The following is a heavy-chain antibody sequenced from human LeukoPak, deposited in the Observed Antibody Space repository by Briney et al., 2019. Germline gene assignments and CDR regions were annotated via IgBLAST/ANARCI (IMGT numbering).Heavy chain of an antibody. CDR3: AKTRGKYGSGTYFDS. V-gene: IGHV3-9*03. J-gene: IGHJ4*02. D-gene: IGHD3-10*01. CDR2: ITWNSAVL. CDR1: GFTFDDYT. Sequence: GGSLRLSCAASGFTFDDYTIHWVRQAPGKGLEWVSGITWNSAVLGYADFVKGRFTISRDNAKNSLYLQMNSLRAEDMALYYCAKTRGKYGSGTYFDSWGQGTLVTVSS.